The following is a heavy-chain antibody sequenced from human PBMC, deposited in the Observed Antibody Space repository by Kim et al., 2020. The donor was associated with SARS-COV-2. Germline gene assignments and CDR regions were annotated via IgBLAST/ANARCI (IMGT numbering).Heavy chain of an antibody. V-gene: IGHV4-30-4*01. J-gene: IGHJ4*02. CDR1: GASVSGEKYF. CDR3: VAEGADDYGDGL. CDR2: ISHSGSS. Sequence: SETLSLTCAVSGASVSGEKYFWSWIRQAPGEGLEWMGYISHSGSSIYNPSLKSRLAMSINAAENQFSLELASVTAADTAVYYCVAEGADDYGDGLWGPGTLVTVSA. D-gene: IGHD4-17*01.